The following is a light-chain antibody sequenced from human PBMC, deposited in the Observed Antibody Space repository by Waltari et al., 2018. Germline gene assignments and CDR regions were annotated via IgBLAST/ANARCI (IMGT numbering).Light chain of an antibody. J-gene: IGLJ1*01. Sequence: QSALTQPPSASGSPGLSVSISCPSTSLVFGAGNYVSWYQKHPSKAPKPIMSEVSKRPSGVPDRFSGSKSGNTASLTVSGLQAEDEADYYCASYAGNNNFVFGSGTKVTVL. CDR2: EVS. CDR3: ASYAGNNNFV. CDR1: SLVFGAGNY. V-gene: IGLV2-8*01.